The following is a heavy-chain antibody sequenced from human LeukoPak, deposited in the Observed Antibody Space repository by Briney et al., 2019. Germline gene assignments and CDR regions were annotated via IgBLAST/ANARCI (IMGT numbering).Heavy chain of an antibody. V-gene: IGHV1-69*04. CDR1: GYTFTSYG. CDR3: ASSKAVVVVAATPAWWFDP. CDR2: IIPILGIA. Sequence: GASVKASCKASGYTFTSYGISWVRQAPGQGLEWMGRIIPILGIANYAQKFQGRVTITADKSTSTAYMELSSLRSEDTAVYYCASSKAVVVVAATPAWWFDPWGQGTLVTVSS. D-gene: IGHD2-15*01. J-gene: IGHJ5*02.